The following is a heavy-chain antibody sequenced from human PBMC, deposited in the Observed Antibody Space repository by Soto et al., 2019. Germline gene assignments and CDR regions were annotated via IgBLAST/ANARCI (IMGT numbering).Heavy chain of an antibody. J-gene: IGHJ3*02. V-gene: IGHV1-3*01. CDR1: GYIFTRYG. CDR2: INAGTGQV. CDR3: ARVMTVQAFDI. Sequence: QGQLVQSGASEVKKPGASVKVSCKASGYIFTRYGIHWVRQAPGQGLECVGWINAGTGQVKYSQKFQGRGSITRDTSASTAYMELSSLKSEDTAVYYWARVMTVQAFDIWGQGTKVTVSS. D-gene: IGHD2-21*02.